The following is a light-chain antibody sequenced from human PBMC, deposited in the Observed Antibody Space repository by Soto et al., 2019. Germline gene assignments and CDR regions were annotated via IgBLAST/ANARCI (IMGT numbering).Light chain of an antibody. CDR1: SSDIGSYNA. CDR2: DVF. Sequence: SVLTQPRSVSGSPGHSVTISCFGTSSDIGSYNAVSWYQQHPGKAPKLIIFDVFERPSGVPDRFSGSKSGNSASLTISGLQAEDESDYYCSSFAPSYRVIFGGGTKLTVL. CDR3: SSFAPSYRVI. V-gene: IGLV2-11*01. J-gene: IGLJ2*01.